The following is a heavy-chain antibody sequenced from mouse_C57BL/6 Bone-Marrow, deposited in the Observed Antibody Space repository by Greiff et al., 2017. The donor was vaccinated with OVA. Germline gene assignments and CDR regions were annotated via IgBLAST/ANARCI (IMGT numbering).Heavy chain of an antibody. CDR3: VMVRGFAY. Sequence: EVKLVESGPGLVKPSQSLSLTCSVTGYSITSGYYWNWIRQFPGNKLEWMGYISYDGSNNYNPSLKNRISITRDTSKNQFFLKLNSVTTEDTATYYCVMVRGFAYWGQGTLVTVSA. CDR2: ISYDGSN. V-gene: IGHV3-6*01. CDR1: GYSITSGYY. D-gene: IGHD2-2*01. J-gene: IGHJ3*01.